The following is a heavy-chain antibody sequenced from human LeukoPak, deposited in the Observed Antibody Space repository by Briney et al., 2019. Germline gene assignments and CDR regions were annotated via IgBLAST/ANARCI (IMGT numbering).Heavy chain of an antibody. CDR1: GGSVSSGSYY. V-gene: IGHV4-61*01. J-gene: IGHJ5*02. CDR2: NYYSGST. Sequence: SETLSLTCTVSGGSVSSGSYYWSWLRQPPGKGLEWIGYNYYSGSTNYNPSLKSRVTISVDTSKNQFSLKLSSVTAADTAVYYCARDEEWFDPWGQGTLVTVSS. CDR3: ARDEEWFDP.